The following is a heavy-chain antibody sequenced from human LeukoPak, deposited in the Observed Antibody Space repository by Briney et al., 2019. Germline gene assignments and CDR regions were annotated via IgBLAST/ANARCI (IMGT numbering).Heavy chain of an antibody. Sequence: GGSLRLSCAASGFPFSSNYMSWVRQAPGKGLEGVSVIYSGGRTYYADSVEGRVTISRDNAKKTLYIQMNSLRAEDTAVYYCARDPGYYDSSGYFDYWGQGTLVTVSS. CDR3: ARDPGYYDSSGYFDY. J-gene: IGHJ4*02. D-gene: IGHD3-22*01. V-gene: IGHV3-66*01. CDR1: GFPFSSNY. CDR2: IYSGGRT.